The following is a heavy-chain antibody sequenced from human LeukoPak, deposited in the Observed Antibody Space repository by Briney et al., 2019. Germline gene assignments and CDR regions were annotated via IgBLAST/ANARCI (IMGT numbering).Heavy chain of an antibody. V-gene: IGHV3-23*01. CDR3: AKQRVLHF. Sequence: GGSLRLSCAASGFTFSTHAMNWVRQAPGKGLEWGSRTSFSGGSTYYATSVKGRFTISRDNSKDTLYLQMNSLRSDDAALYYCAKQRVLHFGGQGTLVTVSS. CDR1: GFTFSTHA. J-gene: IGHJ4*02. CDR2: TSFSGGST. D-gene: IGHD3-10*01.